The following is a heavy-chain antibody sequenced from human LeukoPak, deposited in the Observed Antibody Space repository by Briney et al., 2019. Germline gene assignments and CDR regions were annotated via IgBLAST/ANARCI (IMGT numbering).Heavy chain of an antibody. V-gene: IGHV3-9*01. CDR2: ISWNSGSI. CDR3: ARVYYGSGTFDY. J-gene: IGHJ4*02. CDR1: GFTFDDYA. D-gene: IGHD3-10*01. Sequence: PGRSLRLSCAASGFTFDDYAMHWVRQAPGKGLEWVSGISWNSGSIGYADSVKGRFTISRDNAKNSLYLQMNSLRAEDTAVYYCARVYYGSGTFDYWGQGTLVTVSS.